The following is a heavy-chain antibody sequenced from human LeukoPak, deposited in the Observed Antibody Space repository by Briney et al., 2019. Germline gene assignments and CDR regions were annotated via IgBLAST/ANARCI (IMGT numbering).Heavy chain of an antibody. J-gene: IGHJ3*02. CDR3: ARRTYYYDNYAFDI. V-gene: IGHV4-39*01. Sequence: GWIRQPPGKGLXXXGSIYYSGSTYYNPSLKSRVTISVDASKNQFSLKLSSVTAADTAVYYCARRTYYYDNYAFDIWGQGTMVTVSS. D-gene: IGHD3-22*01. CDR2: IYYSGST.